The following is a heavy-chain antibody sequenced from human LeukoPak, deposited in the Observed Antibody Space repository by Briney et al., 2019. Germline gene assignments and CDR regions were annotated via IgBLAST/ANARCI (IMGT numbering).Heavy chain of an antibody. V-gene: IGHV3-33*06. CDR3: AKGKYDFWSGYSNAEYFQH. CDR1: GFTFSSYG. Sequence: GSLGLSCAASGFTFSSYGMHWVRQAPGKGLEWVAVIWYDGSNKYYADSVKGRFTIPRDNSKNTLYLQMNSLRAEDTAVYYCAKGKYDFWSGYSNAEYFQHWGQGTLVTVSS. J-gene: IGHJ1*01. D-gene: IGHD3-3*01. CDR2: IWYDGSNK.